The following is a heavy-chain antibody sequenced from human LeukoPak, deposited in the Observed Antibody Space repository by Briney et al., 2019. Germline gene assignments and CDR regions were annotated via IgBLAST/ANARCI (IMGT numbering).Heavy chain of an antibody. Sequence: PGGSLRLSRAASGFAFSRQAMGWVRQAPGKGLEWVSVISDSGDITYYADSVKGRFTISRDNSKNTLYLQMNSLRAEDTAIYYCAKDARRSNGWYFFDHWGQGALVTVSS. V-gene: IGHV3-23*01. CDR2: ISDSGDIT. CDR1: GFAFSRQA. CDR3: AKDARRSNGWYFFDH. D-gene: IGHD6-19*01. J-gene: IGHJ4*02.